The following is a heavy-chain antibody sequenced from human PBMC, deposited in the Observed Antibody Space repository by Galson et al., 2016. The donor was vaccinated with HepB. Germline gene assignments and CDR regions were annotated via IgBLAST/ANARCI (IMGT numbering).Heavy chain of an antibody. CDR2: IYSGGDR. V-gene: IGHV3-53*05. Sequence: SLRLSCAPSGFAVFSNYMSWVRQAPGKGLEWVAVIYSGGDRYYSASVKGRFIISRDTSAKPLYLQMNSLRSDDTAVYYCASDWRLGAWFDPWGQGTLVTVSS. CDR3: ASDWRLGAWFDP. D-gene: IGHD3-16*01. J-gene: IGHJ5*02. CDR1: GFAVFSNY.